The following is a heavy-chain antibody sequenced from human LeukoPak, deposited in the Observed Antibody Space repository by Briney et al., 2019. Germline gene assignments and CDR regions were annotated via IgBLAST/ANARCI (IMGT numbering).Heavy chain of an antibody. D-gene: IGHD3-22*01. CDR2: ISSSSSYI. Sequence: GGSLRLSCAASGFTFSSYSMNWVRQAPGKGLEWVSSISSSSSYIYYADSVKGRFTISRDNSKNTLYLQMNSLRAEDTAVYYCARESHDSSGYYYYYYYYGMDVWGQGTTVTVSS. CDR3: ARESHDSSGYYYYYYYYGMDV. J-gene: IGHJ6*02. V-gene: IGHV3-21*01. CDR1: GFTFSSYS.